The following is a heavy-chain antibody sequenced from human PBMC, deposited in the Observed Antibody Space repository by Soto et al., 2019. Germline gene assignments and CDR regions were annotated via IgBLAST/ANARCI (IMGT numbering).Heavy chain of an antibody. CDR2: IYYSGST. Sequence: SETLSLTCTVSGGSITRYYWSWIRQPPGKGLEWIGYIYYSGSTNYNPSLKSRVTISVDTSKNQFSLKLSSVTAADTAVYYCARVWGGAFDIWGQATMVT. CDR1: GGSITRYY. V-gene: IGHV4-59*01. J-gene: IGHJ3*02. D-gene: IGHD3-10*01. CDR3: ARVWGGAFDI.